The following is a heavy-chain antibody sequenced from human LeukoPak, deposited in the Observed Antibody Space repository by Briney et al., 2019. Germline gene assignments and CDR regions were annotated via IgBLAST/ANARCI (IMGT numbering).Heavy chain of an antibody. CDR2: INGDGSET. CDR3: ASGSGDYGDPFDY. CDR1: GFTFSSHW. Sequence: GGSLRLSCAASGFTFSSHWMHWVRQAPGKGLVWVARINGDGSETNYAGSVRGRFTISRDNAKSTLYLQMNSLRAEDTAVYYCASGSGDYGDPFDYWGQGTLVTVSS. J-gene: IGHJ4*02. D-gene: IGHD4-17*01. V-gene: IGHV3-74*01.